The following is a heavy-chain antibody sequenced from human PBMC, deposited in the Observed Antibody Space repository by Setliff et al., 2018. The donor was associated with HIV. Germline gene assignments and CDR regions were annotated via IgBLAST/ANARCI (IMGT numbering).Heavy chain of an antibody. Sequence: SETLSLTCTVSGDSITSGYYWGWIRQSPGKGLEWIGSIYYSGSTYYSPSLKSRVSISVDTSKKQFSLRLTSVTAADTAVYYCARHGAYYDFLTYYYPRYYFAYWGQGTLVTVSS. CDR1: GDSITSGYY. V-gene: IGHV4-39*01. CDR2: IYYSGST. CDR3: ARHGAYYDFLTYYYPRYYFAY. J-gene: IGHJ4*02. D-gene: IGHD3-9*01.